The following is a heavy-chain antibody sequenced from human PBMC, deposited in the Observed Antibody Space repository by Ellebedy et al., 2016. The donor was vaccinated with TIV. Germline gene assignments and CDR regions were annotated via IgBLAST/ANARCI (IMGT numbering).Heavy chain of an antibody. V-gene: IGHV3-48*04. CDR3: ARDHKVRGVITH. D-gene: IGHD3-10*01. Sequence: GGSLRLSXAASGFTFSSYSMNWVRQAPGKGLEWVSYISSSSSTIYYADSVKGRFTISRDNAKNSLYLQMNSLRAEDTAVYYCARDHKVRGVITHWGQGTLVTVSS. CDR2: ISSSSSTI. J-gene: IGHJ4*02. CDR1: GFTFSSYS.